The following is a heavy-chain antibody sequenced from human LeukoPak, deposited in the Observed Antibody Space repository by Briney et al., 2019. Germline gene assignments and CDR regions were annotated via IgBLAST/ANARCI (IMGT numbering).Heavy chain of an antibody. CDR3: ARAILDYYDSSGAFDY. Sequence: SETLSLTCTVSGGSISSSSYYWGWIRQPPGKGLEWIGSIYYSGSTYYNPSLKSRVTISVDTSKNQFSLKLSSVTAADTAVYYCARAILDYYDSSGAFDYWGQGTLVTVSS. J-gene: IGHJ4*02. V-gene: IGHV4-39*01. CDR2: IYYSGST. D-gene: IGHD3-22*01. CDR1: GGSISSSSYY.